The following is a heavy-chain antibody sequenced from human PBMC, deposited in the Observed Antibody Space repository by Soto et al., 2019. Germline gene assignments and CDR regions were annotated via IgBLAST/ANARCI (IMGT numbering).Heavy chain of an antibody. Sequence: EVQLVESGGGLVKPGGSLRLSCAASGFSFSSYSMNWVRQAPGKGLEWVSSISSSASHINYADSVKCRFTISRDNAKKSLYLQMNSLRAEDTAVYYCARGYTGYCSGGTFYWFDPWGQGTLVTVSS. D-gene: IGHD2-15*01. V-gene: IGHV3-21*01. CDR3: ARGYTGYCSGGTFYWFDP. J-gene: IGHJ5*02. CDR2: ISSSASHI. CDR1: GFSFSSYS.